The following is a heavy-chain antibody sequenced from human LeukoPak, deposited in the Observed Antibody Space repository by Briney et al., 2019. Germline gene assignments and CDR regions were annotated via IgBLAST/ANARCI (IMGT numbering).Heavy chain of an antibody. CDR1: GFTFSSYA. CDR3: AKDVVVVPAASHNWFDP. Sequence: GGSLRLSCAASGFTFSSYAMSWVRQAPGKGLEWVSAISGSGGSTYYADSVKGRFTISRDNSKNTLYLQMNSLRAEDTAVYYCAKDVVVVPAASHNWFDPWGQGTLVTVSS. J-gene: IGHJ5*02. CDR2: ISGSGGST. V-gene: IGHV3-23*01. D-gene: IGHD2-2*01.